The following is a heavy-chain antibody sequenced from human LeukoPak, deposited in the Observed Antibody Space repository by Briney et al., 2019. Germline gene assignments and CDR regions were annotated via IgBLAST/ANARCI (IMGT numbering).Heavy chain of an antibody. V-gene: IGHV4-4*07. J-gene: IGHJ6*02. Sequence: SETLSLTCTVSGGSISDYYWTWIRQPAGKGLEWIGRVYPSGSTNYNPSLKSRVTMSLDTSKNQFSLKMSSVTAADTAVYYCARGVVVVTASAYYYYGMDVWGQGTTVTVSS. CDR1: GGSISDYY. CDR2: VYPSGST. D-gene: IGHD2-21*02. CDR3: ARGVVVVTASAYYYYGMDV.